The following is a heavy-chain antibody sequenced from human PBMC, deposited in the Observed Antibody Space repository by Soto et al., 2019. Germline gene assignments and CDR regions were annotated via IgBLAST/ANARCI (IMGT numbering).Heavy chain of an antibody. J-gene: IGHJ3*02. CDR1: GGSISSYY. Sequence: QVQLQESGPGLVKPSETLSLTCTVSGGSISSYYWSWIRQPAGKGLEWIGRIYTSGRTNYNPSPKSRVTMSVDTSKNQFSLKLSSVTAADTAVYYWARAKGGYYDSSGNMAFDIWGQGTMVTVSS. V-gene: IGHV4-4*07. CDR3: ARAKGGYYDSSGNMAFDI. CDR2: IYTSGRT. D-gene: IGHD3-22*01.